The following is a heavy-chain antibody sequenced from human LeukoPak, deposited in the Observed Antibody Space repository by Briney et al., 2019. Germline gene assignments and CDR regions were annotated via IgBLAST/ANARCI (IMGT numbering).Heavy chain of an antibody. CDR1: GGSFSGYY. V-gene: IGHV4-34*01. D-gene: IGHD3-10*01. CDR2: INHSGST. CDR3: ARHPYYGSGRFFPFDY. J-gene: IGHJ4*02. Sequence: SETLSLTCAVYGGSFSGYYWSWIRQPPGKGLEWIGEINHSGSTNYNPSLKSRVTISVDTSKNQFSLKLSSVTAADTAVYYCARHPYYGSGRFFPFDYWGQGTLATVSS.